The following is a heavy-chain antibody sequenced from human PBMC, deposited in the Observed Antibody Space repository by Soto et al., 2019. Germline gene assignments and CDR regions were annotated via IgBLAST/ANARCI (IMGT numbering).Heavy chain of an antibody. CDR2: IYSGGST. CDR3: AKVGVVVVAAGDDAFDI. J-gene: IGHJ3*02. CDR1: GFTVSSNY. Sequence: GGSLRLSCAASGFTVSSNYMSWVRQAPGKGLEWVSVIYSGGSTYYADSVKGRFTISRDNSKNTLYLQMNSLRAEDTAVYYCAKVGVVVVAAGDDAFDIWGQGTMVTVSS. D-gene: IGHD2-15*01. V-gene: IGHV3-66*01.